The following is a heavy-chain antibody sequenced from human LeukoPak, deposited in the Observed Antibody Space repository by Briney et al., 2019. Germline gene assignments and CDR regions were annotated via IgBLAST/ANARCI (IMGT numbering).Heavy chain of an antibody. CDR3: AKDRAAHYDFWSGYQMDV. CDR1: GFTFRNYD. Sequence: PGRSLGLSCAASGFTFRNYDMHWVRQAPGKGLQWVAVISYDGSKKYYVDSVKGRFTISRDSSKNTLYLQMNSLRTEDTAIYYCAKDRAAHYDFWSGYQMDVWGRGSTVTVSS. V-gene: IGHV3-30*18. CDR2: ISYDGSKK. J-gene: IGHJ6*02. D-gene: IGHD3-3*01.